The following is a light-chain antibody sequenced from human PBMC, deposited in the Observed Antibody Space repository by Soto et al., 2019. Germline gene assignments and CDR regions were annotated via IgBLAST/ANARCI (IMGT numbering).Light chain of an antibody. CDR3: TSYTSSGTYV. CDR1: SSDVVNFNY. Sequence: QSVLTQPASVSGSPGQSITVSCTGTSSDVVNFNYVSWYQQHPGKAPKLMIYEVIHRPSGVSNRLSGSKSGSTASLTISGLQAEAEADYYCTSYTSSGTYVFGTGTKVTVL. CDR2: EVI. V-gene: IGLV2-14*01. J-gene: IGLJ1*01.